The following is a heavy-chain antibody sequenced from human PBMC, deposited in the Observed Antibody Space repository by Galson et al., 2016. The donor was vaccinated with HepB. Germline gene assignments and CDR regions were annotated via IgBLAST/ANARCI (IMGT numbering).Heavy chain of an antibody. CDR1: GDTLTELS. Sequence: SVKVSCKVSGDTLTELSMHWVRQAPGKGLEWMGGFDPENGKAIYAQKFQGRVTMTEDTSTDTAYMELSSLRSEDTALYYCATDQPRRWSSSLNHFYYYYAMDVWGQGTTVTVSS. D-gene: IGHD6-13*01. J-gene: IGHJ6*02. CDR2: FDPENGKA. V-gene: IGHV1-24*01. CDR3: ATDQPRRWSSSLNHFYYYYAMDV.